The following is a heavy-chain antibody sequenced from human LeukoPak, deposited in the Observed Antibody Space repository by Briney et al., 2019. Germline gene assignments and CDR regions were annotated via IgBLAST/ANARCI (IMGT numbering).Heavy chain of an antibody. Sequence: GGSLRLSCAASGFTFSTYGMSWVRQAPGKGLEWVSYISSSSSTIYYADSVKGRFTISRDNAKNSLYLQMNSLRAEDTAVYYCARVSLGYCSGGSCYSDYWGQGTLVTVSS. D-gene: IGHD2-15*01. J-gene: IGHJ4*02. V-gene: IGHV3-48*01. CDR2: ISSSSSTI. CDR3: ARVSLGYCSGGSCYSDY. CDR1: GFTFSTYG.